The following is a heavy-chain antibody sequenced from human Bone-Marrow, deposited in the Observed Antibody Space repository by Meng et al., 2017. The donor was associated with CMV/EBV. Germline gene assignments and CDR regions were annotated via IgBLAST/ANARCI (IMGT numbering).Heavy chain of an antibody. CDR1: GGTFSSYA. Sequence: SVKVSCKASGGTFSSYAISWVRQAPGQGLEWMGGIIPIFGTANYAQKFQGRVTITTDESTSTAYMELSSLRSEDTAVYYCASGYDSSAGPPLDYWGQRTLVTVSS. D-gene: IGHD3-22*01. J-gene: IGHJ4*02. CDR2: IIPIFGTA. V-gene: IGHV1-69*05. CDR3: ASGYDSSAGPPLDY.